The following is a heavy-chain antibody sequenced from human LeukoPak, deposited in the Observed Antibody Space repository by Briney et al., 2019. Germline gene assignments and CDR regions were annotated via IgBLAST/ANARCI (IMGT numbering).Heavy chain of an antibody. CDR3: ARDQWLCY. V-gene: IGHV3-15*01. Sequence: GGSLRLSCAASGFTFNNAWMSWVRQAPGKGLEWVGRIKSKTDGGTTDYAAPVKGRFTISRDNAKNSLYLQMNSLRAEDTAVYYCARDQWLCYWGQGTLVTVSS. CDR1: GFTFNNAW. J-gene: IGHJ4*02. CDR2: IKSKTDGGTT. D-gene: IGHD6-19*01.